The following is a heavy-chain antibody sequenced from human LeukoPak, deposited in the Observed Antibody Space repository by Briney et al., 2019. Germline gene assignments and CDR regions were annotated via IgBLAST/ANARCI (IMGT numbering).Heavy chain of an antibody. J-gene: IGHJ6*01. Sequence: PSETLSLTCAVSGYSISSGYYWGCIRPPPGKVLEWIGNIHHSGSTYYHPSLKSRATILVATTKNQFSLKLGSVTAADTAVYYCARALGIAAAGVYNYGMDVWGKGATVAVCS. D-gene: IGHD6-13*01. CDR1: GYSISSGYY. V-gene: IGHV4-38-2*01. CDR2: IHHSGST. CDR3: ARALGIAAAGVYNYGMDV.